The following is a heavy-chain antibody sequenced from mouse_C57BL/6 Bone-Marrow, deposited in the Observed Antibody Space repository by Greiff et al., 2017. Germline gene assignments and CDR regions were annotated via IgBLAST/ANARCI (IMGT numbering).Heavy chain of an antibody. D-gene: IGHD1-1*01. J-gene: IGHJ4*01. CDR3: DRNRIYYYGIGYAMDY. CDR2: IWSGGST. Sequence: VQLQQSGPGLVQPSQSLSITCTVSGFSLTSYGVHWVRQSPGKGLEWLGVIWSGGSTDYNAAFISRLSISKDNSKSQVFFKMNSLQADDTAIYYCDRNRIYYYGIGYAMDYWGQGTSVTVSS. CDR1: GFSLTSYG. V-gene: IGHV2-2*01.